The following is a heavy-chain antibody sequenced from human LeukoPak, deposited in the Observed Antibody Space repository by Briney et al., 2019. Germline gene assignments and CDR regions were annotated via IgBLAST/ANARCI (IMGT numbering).Heavy chain of an antibody. V-gene: IGHV3-74*01. CDR3: AKDFWSGYYLLSD. J-gene: IGHJ4*02. D-gene: IGHD3-3*01. CDR1: GLTFSSNY. CDR2: ISSDGSET. Sequence: GGSLRLSCAASGLTFSSNYMHWVRQAPGKGRVWVSRISSDGSETTYADSVKGCFTISRDNAKNTLLLQMDSLRAEDTAIYYCAKDFWSGYYLLSDWGQGTLVTVSS.